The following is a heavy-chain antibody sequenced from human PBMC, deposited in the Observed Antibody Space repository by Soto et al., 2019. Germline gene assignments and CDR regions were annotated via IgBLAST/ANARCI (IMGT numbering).Heavy chain of an antibody. Sequence: GGSLRLSCAASGFTFSSYWMHWVRQAPGKGLVWVSRINSDGSEKYYVDSVKGRFTISRDNAKNSLYLQMNSLRAEDTAVYYCARDLSRRYYDFWSGYPNDAFDIWGQGTMVTVSS. CDR1: GFTFSSYW. CDR2: INSDGSEK. D-gene: IGHD3-3*01. J-gene: IGHJ3*02. CDR3: ARDLSRRYYDFWSGYPNDAFDI. V-gene: IGHV3-74*01.